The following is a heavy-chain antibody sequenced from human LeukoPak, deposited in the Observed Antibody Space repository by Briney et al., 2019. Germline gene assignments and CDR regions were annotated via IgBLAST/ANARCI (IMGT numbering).Heavy chain of an antibody. CDR1: GGSISSYF. D-gene: IGHD6-19*01. Sequence: SETLSLTCTVSGGSISSYFWSWIRQPPGKGLEWIGYIYYSGSTNYNPSLKSRVTISVDTSKNQFSLKLSSVTAADTAVYYWARRGLVRAAFDIWGQGTMVTVSS. CDR3: ARRGLVRAAFDI. J-gene: IGHJ3*02. V-gene: IGHV4-59*08. CDR2: IYYSGST.